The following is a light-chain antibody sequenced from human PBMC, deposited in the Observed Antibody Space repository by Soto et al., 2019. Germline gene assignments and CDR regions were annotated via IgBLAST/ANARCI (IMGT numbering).Light chain of an antibody. Sequence: SYELTQPPSVSVPPGQTTSITCSGDKLGDKYVCWYQQKPGQSPVLVMYQNTRRPSGIPKRFSGSNSGNTTTLTISGTQAMDEADYFCQAWDSGTMVFGGGTKLTVL. V-gene: IGLV3-1*01. CDR1: KLGDKY. CDR3: QAWDSGTMV. CDR2: QNT. J-gene: IGLJ3*02.